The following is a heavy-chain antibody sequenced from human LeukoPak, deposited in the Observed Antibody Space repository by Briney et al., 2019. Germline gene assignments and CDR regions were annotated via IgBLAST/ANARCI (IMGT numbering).Heavy chain of an antibody. CDR1: GFTFSSYA. CDR2: ISISGGST. CDR3: AKDVGYCGSTSCYFSY. Sequence: GGSLRLSCAASGFTFSSYAMSWVGQAPGKGLEWVASISISGGSTYYADSVKGRFTISRDNSKNTLYLQMNSLRAEDTAVYYCAKDVGYCGSTSCYFSYWGQGTLVTVAS. J-gene: IGHJ4*02. D-gene: IGHD2-2*01. V-gene: IGHV3-23*01.